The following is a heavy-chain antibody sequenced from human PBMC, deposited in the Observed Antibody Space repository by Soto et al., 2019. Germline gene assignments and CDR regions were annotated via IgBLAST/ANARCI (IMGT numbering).Heavy chain of an antibody. Sequence: TGGSLRLSCAASGFTFSSCAMHWVRQAPGKGLEWVAVISYDGSNKYYADSVKGRFTISRDNSKNTLYLQMNSLRAEDTAVYYCATLITPLDYWGQGTLVTVSS. J-gene: IGHJ4*02. V-gene: IGHV3-30-3*01. CDR2: ISYDGSNK. D-gene: IGHD3-3*01. CDR1: GFTFSSCA. CDR3: ATLITPLDY.